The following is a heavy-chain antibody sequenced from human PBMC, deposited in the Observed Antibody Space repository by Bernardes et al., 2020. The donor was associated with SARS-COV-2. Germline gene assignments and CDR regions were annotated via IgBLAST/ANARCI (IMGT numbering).Heavy chain of an antibody. J-gene: IGHJ4*02. CDR2: ISSSSSTI. D-gene: IGHD3-22*01. CDR3: ARDPPYYYDSSGYDY. CDR1: GFTFSSYS. Sequence: GSLRLSCAASGFTFSSYSMNWVRQAPGKGLEWVSYISSSSSTIYYADSVKGRFTISRDNAKNSLYLQMNSLRAEDTAVYYCARDPPYYYDSSGYDYWGQGTLVTVSS. V-gene: IGHV3-48*01.